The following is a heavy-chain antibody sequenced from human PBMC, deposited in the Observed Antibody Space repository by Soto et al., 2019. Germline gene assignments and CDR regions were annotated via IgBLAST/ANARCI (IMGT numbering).Heavy chain of an antibody. CDR3: PLFMGNSVAPTYFDY. CDR1: GGSINNYY. D-gene: IGHD5-12*01. V-gene: IGHV4-59*01. J-gene: IGHJ4*02. CDR2: IYYRGST. Sequence: QVQLQASGPGLVKPSETLSLTCTVSGGSINNYYWSWIRQPPGKGLEWIGYIYYRGSTNYNPSLKSRVTISVDTSKNQFSLKLSSVTTADTAVYYCPLFMGNSVAPTYFDYWGQGILVTVSS.